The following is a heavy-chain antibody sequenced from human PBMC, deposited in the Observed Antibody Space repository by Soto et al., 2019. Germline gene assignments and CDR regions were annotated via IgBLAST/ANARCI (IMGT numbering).Heavy chain of an antibody. CDR1: GGTFSSYA. V-gene: IGHV1-69*12. D-gene: IGHD3-22*01. CDR2: IIPIFGTA. J-gene: IGHJ5*02. Sequence: QVQLVQSGAEVKKPGSSVKVSCKASGGTFSSYAITWVRQAPGQGLEWMGGIIPIFGTANYAQKFQGRVTSTADESTSTDYMEMSSLRSEDTAVYYCARDRGHSSGYYPYWFDPWGQGTLVTVSS. CDR3: ARDRGHSSGYYPYWFDP.